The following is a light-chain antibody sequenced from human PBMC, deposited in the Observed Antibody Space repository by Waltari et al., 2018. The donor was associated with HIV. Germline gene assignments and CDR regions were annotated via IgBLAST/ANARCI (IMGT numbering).Light chain of an antibody. J-gene: IGLJ3*02. CDR2: DTN. CDR3: GTWDNSLSAFWV. V-gene: IGLV1-51*01. CDR1: SSTIGNNF. Sequence: QSVLTQPPSVSAAPGQKVTISCSGSSSTIGNNFVSWYQQLPATAPKLLIYDTNKRPSGIPDRFSVSKSGTSATLAITGLQTGDEAVYYCGTWDNSLSAFWVFGGGTKVTVL.